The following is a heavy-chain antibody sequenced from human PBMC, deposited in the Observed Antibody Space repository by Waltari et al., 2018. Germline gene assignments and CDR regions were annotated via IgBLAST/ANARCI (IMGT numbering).Heavy chain of an antibody. J-gene: IGHJ3*02. Sequence: EVQLVESGGGLVQPGGSLRLSCAASGFTLSSYWMSWVRQAPGKGLEWVANIMIDGSEEYYVDSVRGRFTISRDNAKNSLFLQMNSLRPEDTAVYYCARDQWFAFDIWGQGTMVTVSS. CDR2: IMIDGSEE. V-gene: IGHV3-7*01. CDR1: GFTLSSYW. D-gene: IGHD3-22*01. CDR3: ARDQWFAFDI.